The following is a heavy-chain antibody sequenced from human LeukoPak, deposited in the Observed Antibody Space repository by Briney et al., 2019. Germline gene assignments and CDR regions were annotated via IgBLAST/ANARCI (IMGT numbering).Heavy chain of an antibody. Sequence: GGSLRLSCAASGFTFSTYGIHWVRQAPGKGLEWVAVISYDGSNKYYADSVKGRFTISRDNSKNTLYLQMNSLRAEDTAAYYCAKGRYYGSGSYYDYWGQGTLVTVSS. V-gene: IGHV3-30*18. D-gene: IGHD3-10*01. J-gene: IGHJ4*02. CDR3: AKGRYYGSGSYYDY. CDR2: ISYDGSNK. CDR1: GFTFSTYG.